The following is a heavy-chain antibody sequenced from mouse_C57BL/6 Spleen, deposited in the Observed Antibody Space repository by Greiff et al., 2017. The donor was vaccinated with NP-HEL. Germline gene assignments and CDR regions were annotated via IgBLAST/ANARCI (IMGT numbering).Heavy chain of an antibody. D-gene: IGHD1-1*01. CDR1: GFTFSSYT. CDR2: ISGGGGNT. J-gene: IGHJ1*03. Sequence: EVQLVESGGGLVKPGGSLKLSCAASGFTFSSYTMSWVRQTPEKRLEWVATISGGGGNTYYPDSVKGRFTISRDNAKNTLYLQRSSLRSEDTALYYCARKDYYGSSYEGYFDVWGTGTTVTVSS. CDR3: ARKDYYGSSYEGYFDV. V-gene: IGHV5-9*01.